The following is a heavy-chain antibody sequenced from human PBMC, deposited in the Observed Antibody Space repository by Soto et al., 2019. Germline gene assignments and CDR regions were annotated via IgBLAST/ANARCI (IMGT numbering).Heavy chain of an antibody. CDR1: GGSFSGYY. Sequence: PSETLSLTCAVYGGSFSGYYWSWIRQPPGKGLEWIGEINHSGSTNYNPSLKSRVTISVDTSKNQFSLKLSSVTAADTAVYYCARGLREQLVRWFDPWGQGTLVTSPQ. J-gene: IGHJ5*02. D-gene: IGHD6-6*01. CDR2: INHSGST. CDR3: ARGLREQLVRWFDP. V-gene: IGHV4-34*01.